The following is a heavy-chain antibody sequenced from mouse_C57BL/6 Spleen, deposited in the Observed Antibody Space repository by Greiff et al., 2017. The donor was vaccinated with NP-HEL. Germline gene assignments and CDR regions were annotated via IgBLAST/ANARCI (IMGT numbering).Heavy chain of an antibody. V-gene: IGHV14-1*01. Sequence: EVKLQESGAELVRPGASVKLSCTASGFNIKDYYMHWVKQRPEQGLEWIGRIDPEDGDTEYAPKFQGKATMTADTSSNTAYLQLSSLTSEDTAVYYCTSTMVTTKFAYWGQGTLVTVSA. CDR3: TSTMVTTKFAY. J-gene: IGHJ3*01. CDR2: IDPEDGDT. CDR1: GFNIKDYY. D-gene: IGHD2-2*01.